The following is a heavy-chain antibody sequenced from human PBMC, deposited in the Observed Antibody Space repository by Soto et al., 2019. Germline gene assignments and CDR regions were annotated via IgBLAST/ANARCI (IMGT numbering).Heavy chain of an antibody. Sequence: SETLSLTCTVTGGSMTSGDQYWSWIRQAPGKGLEWIGYIFSSGTTYYNPSLKSRLTMSLDTSQNQFSLKLNSVTAADTAVYFCARVPSPFDFYYAMDVWGQGTTVTVSS. J-gene: IGHJ6*02. CDR2: IFSSGTT. CDR3: ARVPSPFDFYYAMDV. D-gene: IGHD3-16*01. V-gene: IGHV4-30-4*02. CDR1: GGSMTSGDQY.